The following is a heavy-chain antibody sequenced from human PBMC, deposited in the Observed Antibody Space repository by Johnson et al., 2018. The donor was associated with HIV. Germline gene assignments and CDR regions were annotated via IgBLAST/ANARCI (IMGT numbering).Heavy chain of an antibody. CDR2: IDTAGST. Sequence: VQLVESGGGLVRPGGSLRLSCTASGFTVSSNYMSWVRQAPGKGLEWVSVIDTAGSTYDADSVKGRFTVSRDNAKRSLYLQLSNLRAEDTALYYCAREQYGGNSNAGDGFDIWGQGTMVTVSS. D-gene: IGHD4-23*01. J-gene: IGHJ3*02. CDR1: GFTVSSNY. CDR3: AREQYGGNSNAGDGFDI. V-gene: IGHV3-66*01.